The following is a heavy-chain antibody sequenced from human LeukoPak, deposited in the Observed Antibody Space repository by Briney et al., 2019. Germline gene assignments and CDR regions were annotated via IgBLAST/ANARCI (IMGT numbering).Heavy chain of an antibody. CDR3: ARHGNVVVVPAAKGFDY. CDR1: GGPFSSSNYF. CDR2: IYYSGNS. J-gene: IGHJ4*02. V-gene: IGHV4-39*01. D-gene: IGHD2-2*01. Sequence: PSETLSLTCTVSGGPFSSSNYFWVWIRQPPGKGLEWIGSIYYSGNSYYNPSLKSRVTISVDTSKNHFSLKLRSVMAADTAVYYCARHGNVVVVPAAKGFDYWGQGTQVTVSS.